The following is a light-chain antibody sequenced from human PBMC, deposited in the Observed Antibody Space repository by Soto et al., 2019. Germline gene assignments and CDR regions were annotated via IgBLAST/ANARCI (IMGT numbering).Light chain of an antibody. CDR1: QSVNSNY. J-gene: IGKJ1*01. Sequence: EIVLTQSPGTLSLSPGERASLSCGASQSVNSNYLAWYQKKPGQAPRLLIYGASSRATDIPDRFSGSGSGTDFTLTISRLEPEDFAVYSCQQYGGSPRTFGQGTKVEIK. V-gene: IGKV3-20*01. CDR2: GAS. CDR3: QQYGGSPRT.